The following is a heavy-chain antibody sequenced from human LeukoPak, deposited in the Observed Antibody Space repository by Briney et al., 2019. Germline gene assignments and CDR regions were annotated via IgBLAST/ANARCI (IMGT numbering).Heavy chain of an antibody. Sequence: ASVKVSCKASGGTFSSYAISWVRQAPGQGLEWMGWINPNSGGTNYAQKFQGRVTMTRDTSISTAYMELSRLRSDDTAVYYCARLTMRMGGFDPWGQGTLVTVSS. D-gene: IGHD1-26*01. CDR3: ARLTMRMGGFDP. CDR2: INPNSGGT. CDR1: GGTFSSYA. V-gene: IGHV1-2*02. J-gene: IGHJ5*02.